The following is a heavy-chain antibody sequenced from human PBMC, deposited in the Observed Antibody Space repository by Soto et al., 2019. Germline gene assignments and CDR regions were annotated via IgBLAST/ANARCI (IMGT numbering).Heavy chain of an antibody. CDR2: INPNSGGT. J-gene: IGHJ5*02. D-gene: IGHD2-2*01. CDR3: AREGCSSTSCYAGWFDP. CDR1: GYTFTGYY. V-gene: IGHV1-2*04. Sequence: QVQLVQSGAEVKKPGASVKVSCNASGYTFTGYYMHWVRQAPGQGLEWMGWINPNSGGTNYAQKFQGWVTMTRDTSISTAYMELSRLRSDDTAVYYCAREGCSSTSCYAGWFDPWGQGTLVTVSS.